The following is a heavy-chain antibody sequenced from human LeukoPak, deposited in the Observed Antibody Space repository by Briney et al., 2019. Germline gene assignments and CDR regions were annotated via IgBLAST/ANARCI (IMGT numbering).Heavy chain of an antibody. J-gene: IGHJ4*02. CDR3: AKEQAGWWETNTYCGGDCWVFDY. D-gene: IGHD2-21*02. CDR2: ISGSGGST. Sequence: GGSLRLSCAASGFTFSSYAMSWVRQAPGKGLEWVSAISGSGGSTYYADSVKGRFTISRDNSKNTLYLQMNSLRAEDTAVYYCAKEQAGWWETNTYCGGDCWVFDYWGQGTLVTVSS. V-gene: IGHV3-23*01. CDR1: GFTFSSYA.